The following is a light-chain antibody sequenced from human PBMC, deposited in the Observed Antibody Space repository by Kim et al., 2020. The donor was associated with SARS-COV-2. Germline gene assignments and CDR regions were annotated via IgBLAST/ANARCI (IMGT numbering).Light chain of an antibody. CDR2: YDT. V-gene: IGLV3-21*04. CDR3: QVWDTSSDPSGV. Sequence: SYELTQPPSVSVAPGEPARITCGGTNIESKSVHWYQQKPGQAPVLVIYYDTDRPSGIPERFSGANSGNTATLTIHRVEAGDEADYYCQVWDTSSDPSGVFGGGTQLTVL. CDR1: NIESKS. J-gene: IGLJ2*01.